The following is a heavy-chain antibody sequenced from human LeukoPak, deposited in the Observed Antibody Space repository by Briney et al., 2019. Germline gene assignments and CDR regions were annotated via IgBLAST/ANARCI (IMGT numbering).Heavy chain of an antibody. V-gene: IGHV4-4*02. J-gene: IGHJ4*02. CDR3: AGRFPNRMRYFDY. CDR1: GGSISSSNW. CDR2: IYHSGST. D-gene: IGHD1-14*01. Sequence: PSETLSLTCAVSGGSISSSNWWSWVRQPPGKGLEWIGEIYHSGSTNYNPSLKSRVTISVDTSKNQFSLKLSSVTAADTAVYYCAGRFPNRMRYFDYWGQGTLVTVSS.